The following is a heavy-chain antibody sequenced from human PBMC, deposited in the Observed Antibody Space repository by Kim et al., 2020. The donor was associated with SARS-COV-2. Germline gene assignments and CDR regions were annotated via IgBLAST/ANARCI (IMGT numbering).Heavy chain of an antibody. CDR3: ARVRDYGDGPRRSCCV. J-gene: IGHJ3*01. CDR2: IKQGGNEK. Sequence: GGSLRLSCAVSGFTFSGSSMSWVRQAPGKGLEWVANIKQGGNEKYYVDSVKGRFTISRDNAKNSLYLQLSSLRAEDTAVYYCARVRDYGDGPRRSCCVWGQGTMVTVSS. D-gene: IGHD4-17*01. CDR1: GFTFSGSS. V-gene: IGHV3-7*01.